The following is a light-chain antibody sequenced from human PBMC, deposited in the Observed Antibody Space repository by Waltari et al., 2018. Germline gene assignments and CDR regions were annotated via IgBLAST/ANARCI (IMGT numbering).Light chain of an antibody. CDR3: AAWDDSLGVV. CDR1: SSNIGSNY. J-gene: IGLJ2*01. Sequence: QSVLTQPPSASGTPGQRVTISCSGSSSNIGSNYVYWYQQLPGTAPKLRIYRNNQRPSGFPDRFSGSKSGTSASLAIGGRRSEDEADYYCAAWDDSLGVVFGGGTKLTVL. V-gene: IGLV1-47*01. CDR2: RNN.